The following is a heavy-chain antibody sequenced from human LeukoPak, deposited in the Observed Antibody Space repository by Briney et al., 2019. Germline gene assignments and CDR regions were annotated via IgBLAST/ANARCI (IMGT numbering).Heavy chain of an antibody. CDR3: ARSRNRYSYAFSV. V-gene: IGHV3-21*01. D-gene: IGHD3-16*01. CDR2: ISSTAAYI. CDR1: GFTFSSYS. J-gene: IGHJ4*02. Sequence: PGGSMRLSCEASGFTFSSYSINWVRQAPGKGLEWVSSISSTAAYIYYADSLKGRFTISRDNAKNSVYLQMNSLRVEDTALYYCARSRNRYSYAFSVWGQGAQVTVSS.